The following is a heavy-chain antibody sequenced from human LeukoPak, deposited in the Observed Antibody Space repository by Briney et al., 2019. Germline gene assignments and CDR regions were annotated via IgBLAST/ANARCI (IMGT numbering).Heavy chain of an antibody. J-gene: IGHJ6*02. V-gene: IGHV4-59*01. CDR3: ARGSGSGWPPSYYYGMDV. D-gene: IGHD6-19*01. CDR1: GGSISSFY. Sequence: SETLFLTCTVSGGSISSFYWSWIRQPPGEGLEWIGYIYYSGSTSYNPSLESRVTISVDMSKNQFSLKLSSVTAADTAVYFCARGSGSGWPPSYYYGMDVWGQGTTVTVSS. CDR2: IYYSGST.